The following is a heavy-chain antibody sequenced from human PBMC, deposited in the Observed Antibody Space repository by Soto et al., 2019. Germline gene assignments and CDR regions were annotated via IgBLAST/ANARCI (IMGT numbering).Heavy chain of an antibody. D-gene: IGHD2-2*01. V-gene: IGHV3-21*01. CDR3: ARDYIVVVPAASHFDY. CDR1: GFTFSSYS. J-gene: IGHJ4*02. Sequence: GGSLRLSCAASGFTFSSYSMNWVRQAPGKGLEWVSSISSSSSYIYYADSVKGRFTISRDNAKNSLYLQMNSLRAEDTAVYYCARDYIVVVPAASHFDYWGQGTLVTVSS. CDR2: ISSSSSYI.